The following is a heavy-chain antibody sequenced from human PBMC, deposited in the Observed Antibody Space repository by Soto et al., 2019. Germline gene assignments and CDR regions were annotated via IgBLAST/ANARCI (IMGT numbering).Heavy chain of an antibody. CDR1: GFSFGSNS. CDR3: VILALGKFDF. CDR2: ISDTAHRI. J-gene: IGHJ4*02. V-gene: IGHV3-23*01. D-gene: IGHD1-26*01. Sequence: PGGSLRLSCSASGFSFGSNSMAWVRQAPGKGLEWVESISDTAHRIFHADSVKGRFTISRDNSRNRLYLQMNSLRAEDTALYYCVILALGKFDFWGQGTLVTVSS.